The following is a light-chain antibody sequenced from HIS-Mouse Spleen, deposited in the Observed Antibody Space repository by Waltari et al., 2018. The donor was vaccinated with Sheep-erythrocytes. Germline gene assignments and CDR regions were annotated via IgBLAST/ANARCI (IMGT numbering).Light chain of an antibody. CDR2: EGS. J-gene: IGLJ3*02. V-gene: IGLV2-23*01. Sequence: QSALTQPASVSGSPGQSITISCTGTSSDVGSYNLVSCYQQHPGKAPKLMIYEGSKRPSGVSNRFSGSKSGNTASRTISGLQAEDEADYYCCSYAGSSTPWVFGGGTKLTVL. CDR1: SSDVGSYNL. CDR3: CSYAGSSTPWV.